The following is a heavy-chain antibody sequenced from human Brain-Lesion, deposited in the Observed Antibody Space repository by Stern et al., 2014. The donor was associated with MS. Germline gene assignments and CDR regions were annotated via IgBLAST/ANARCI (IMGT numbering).Heavy chain of an antibody. Sequence: QVQLVESGPGLVKPSETLSITCTVAGGSVSSTSYAWAWIRQPPGKGLEWIGTIFYSGNTSYSPALQRRLTISLNPSKHQFSLTRRSVTAADTAVYYCAGEEDIRYCSGGSCTGNWFDPWGQGTLVTVSS. J-gene: IGHJ5*02. CDR3: AGEEDIRYCSGGSCTGNWFDP. CDR2: IFYSGNT. D-gene: IGHD2-15*01. CDR1: GGSVSSTSYA. V-gene: IGHV4-39*01.